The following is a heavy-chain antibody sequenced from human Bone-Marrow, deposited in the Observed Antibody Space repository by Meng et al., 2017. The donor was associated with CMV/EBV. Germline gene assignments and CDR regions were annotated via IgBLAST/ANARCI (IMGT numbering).Heavy chain of an antibody. CDR3: ARVWGIVGATLFH. D-gene: IGHD1-26*01. Sequence: GESLKISCAASGFTFSSYAMHWVRQAPGKGLEWVAVISYDGSNKYYADSVKGRFTISRDNSKNTLYLQMNSLRAEDTAVYYCARVWGIVGATLFHWGQGTLVTFSS. CDR1: GFTFSSYA. CDR2: ISYDGSNK. V-gene: IGHV3-30-3*01. J-gene: IGHJ4*02.